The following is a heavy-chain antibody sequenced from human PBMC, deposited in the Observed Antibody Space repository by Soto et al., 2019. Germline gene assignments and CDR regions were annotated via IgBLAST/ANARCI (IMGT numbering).Heavy chain of an antibody. Sequence: RQRAEKGLGRSEYGYYSGSAYYGHSPTRRLAISVDTAKQQYSLKLSSLTAADTAVYYCARSASATIFDYWGQGLLVTVSS. CDR3: ARSASATIFDY. CDR2: GYYSGSA. V-gene: IGHV4-59*01. J-gene: IGHJ4*02. D-gene: IGHD3-3*01.